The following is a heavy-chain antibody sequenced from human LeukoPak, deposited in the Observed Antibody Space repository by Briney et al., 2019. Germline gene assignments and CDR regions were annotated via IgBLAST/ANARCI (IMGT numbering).Heavy chain of an antibody. J-gene: IGHJ5*02. CDR3: ATDGAGFDT. V-gene: IGHV3-11*01. CDR2: INIGGTNT. CDR1: GLTFNIYA. Sequence: GGSLRLSCAASGLTFNIYAMTWIRQAPGKGLEWLSYINIGGTNTHYADSVKGRFTISRDNAKKSLYLEMNNLRAEDTAVYYCATDGAGFDTWGQGVLVTVSS.